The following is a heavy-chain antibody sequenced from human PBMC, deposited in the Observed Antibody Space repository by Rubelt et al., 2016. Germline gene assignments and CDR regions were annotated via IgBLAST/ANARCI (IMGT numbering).Heavy chain of an antibody. J-gene: IGHJ6*02. CDR2: IDHSGTT. D-gene: IGHD6-13*01. Sequence: QVQLQQWGAGLVKPSETLSLTCAVYGGSFSGYSWTWIRQPPGKGLEWLGEIDHSGTTEYIPSLKSRVSIPVDTSKKQTSLKRGSVTAADTAVYYCARVGSSSTLYYYYAMDVWGQGTTVTVSS. CDR3: ARVGSSSTLYYYYAMDV. V-gene: IGHV4-34*01. CDR1: GGSFSGYS.